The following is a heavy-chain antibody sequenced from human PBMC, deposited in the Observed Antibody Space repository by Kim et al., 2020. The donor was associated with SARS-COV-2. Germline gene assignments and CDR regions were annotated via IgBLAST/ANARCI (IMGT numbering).Heavy chain of an antibody. D-gene: IGHD3-3*01. Sequence: GGSLRLSCAASGFTFSSYAMSWVRQAPGKGLEWVSAISGSGGSTYYADSVKGRFTISRDNSKNTLYLQMNSLRAEDTAVYYCAKDPYSGITGLYGMDVWGQGTTVTVSS. V-gene: IGHV3-23*01. CDR2: ISGSGGST. CDR3: AKDPYSGITGLYGMDV. CDR1: GFTFSSYA. J-gene: IGHJ6*02.